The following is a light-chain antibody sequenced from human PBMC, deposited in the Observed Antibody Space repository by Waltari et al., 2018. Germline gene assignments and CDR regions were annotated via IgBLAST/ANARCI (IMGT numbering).Light chain of an antibody. CDR2: DAS. Sequence: DVQLTQSPSSLSASVGDRVTITCQASQDIYNYLNWFQQKPGKAPKLLIYDASNLETGVPSRFSGSRSGTDFTFTISSLQSEDCAVYYCHQYNDGPPFNFGQGTKLEIK. CDR3: HQYNDGPPFN. CDR1: QDIYNY. V-gene: IGKV1-33*01. J-gene: IGKJ2*01.